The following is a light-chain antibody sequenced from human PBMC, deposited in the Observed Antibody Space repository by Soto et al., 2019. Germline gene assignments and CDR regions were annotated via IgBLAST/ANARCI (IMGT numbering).Light chain of an antibody. Sequence: EIVMTQSPATLSVSPGERAALSCRARQSVSSNLAWYQQKPGQAPRLLIYAASTRATGIPARFSGSGSGTEFTLTISSLQSEDFAVYYCQQYSKWLTFGGGTKVEIK. CDR1: QSVSSN. J-gene: IGKJ4*01. CDR2: AAS. CDR3: QQYSKWLT. V-gene: IGKV3-15*01.